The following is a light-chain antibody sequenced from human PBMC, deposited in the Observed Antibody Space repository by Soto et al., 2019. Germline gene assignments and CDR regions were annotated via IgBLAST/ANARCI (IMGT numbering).Light chain of an antibody. V-gene: IGKV1-5*01. Sequence: DIQMTQSPSTLSVSAGDRVTITCRASQSISSWLAWYQQKPGKAPKLLIYDASTLESGVPSRFSGSGSGTEFTLTISSLQPDDFATYYCQQYNSYSRWTFGQGTRWIS. CDR3: QQYNSYSRWT. J-gene: IGKJ1*01. CDR2: DAS. CDR1: QSISSW.